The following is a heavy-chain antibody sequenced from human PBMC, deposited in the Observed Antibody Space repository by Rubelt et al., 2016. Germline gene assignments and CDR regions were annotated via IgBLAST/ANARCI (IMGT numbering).Heavy chain of an antibody. D-gene: IGHD4-23*01. V-gene: IGHV4-59*12. CDR1: GDSIRSYS. J-gene: IGHJ4*02. CDR2: IYYSGNT. CDR3: ARATRKTTVVTPDVDY. Sequence: QVQLQESGPGLVKPSETLSLTCTVSGDSIRSYSWSWIRQPPGKGLEWIGYIYYSGNTNYNPSLKSRVSISVDTSKNQFSPKVTCVTAAETAREYWARATRKTTVVTPDVDYWGQGTLVTVSS.